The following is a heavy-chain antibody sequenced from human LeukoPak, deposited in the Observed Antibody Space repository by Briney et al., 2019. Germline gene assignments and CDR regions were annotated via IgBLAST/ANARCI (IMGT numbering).Heavy chain of an antibody. CDR2: VYSTGGT. Sequence: SETLSLTCTVAGGSIRSSSYYWSWIRQPPGKGLEWIGYVYSTGGTSGSTDYNPSLKSRVTISVDTSKNQFSMKLTSVTAADTAVYYCARYRAFDIWGQGTMVTVSS. CDR1: GGSIRSSSYY. CDR3: ARYRAFDI. V-gene: IGHV4-61*01. J-gene: IGHJ3*02.